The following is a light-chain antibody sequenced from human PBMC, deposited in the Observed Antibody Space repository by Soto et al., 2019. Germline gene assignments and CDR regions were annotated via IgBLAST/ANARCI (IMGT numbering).Light chain of an antibody. CDR3: QTWGTGVV. CDR2: LNSDGSH. Sequence: QLVLTQSPSASASLGASVKLICTLSSGHSSYAIAWHQQQPEKGPRYLMKLNSDGSHSKGDGIPDRFSGSSSGAERYLTISSLQSEDEADYYCQTWGTGVVFGVGTKLTVL. CDR1: SGHSSYA. J-gene: IGLJ2*01. V-gene: IGLV4-69*01.